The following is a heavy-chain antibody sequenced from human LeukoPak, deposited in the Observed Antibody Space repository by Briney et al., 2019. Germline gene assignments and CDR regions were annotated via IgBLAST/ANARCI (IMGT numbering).Heavy chain of an antibody. J-gene: IGHJ6*04. Sequence: GGSLRLSCAASGFTFSSYAMYWVRQAPGKGLEWVAVISYDGSNKYYADSVKGRFTISRDNAKNSLYLQMNSLRAEDTAVYYCAELGITMIGGVWGKGTTVTISS. V-gene: IGHV3-30*04. CDR1: GFTFSSYA. CDR2: ISYDGSNK. CDR3: AELGITMIGGV. D-gene: IGHD3-10*02.